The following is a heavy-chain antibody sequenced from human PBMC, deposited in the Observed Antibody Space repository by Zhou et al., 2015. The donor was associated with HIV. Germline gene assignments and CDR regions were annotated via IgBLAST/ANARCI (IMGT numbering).Heavy chain of an antibody. CDR1: GYTFTSYY. Sequence: QVQLVQSGAEVKKPGASVKVSCKASGYTFTSYYMHWVRQAPGQGLEWMGIINPSGGSTSYAQKFQGRVTMTRDTSTSTVYMELSSLRSEDTAVYYCARDLGYCSSTSCSYYFDYWGQGTLVTVSS. D-gene: IGHD2-2*01. J-gene: IGHJ4*02. V-gene: IGHV1-46*01. CDR2: INPSGGST. CDR3: ARDLGYCSSTSCSYYFDY.